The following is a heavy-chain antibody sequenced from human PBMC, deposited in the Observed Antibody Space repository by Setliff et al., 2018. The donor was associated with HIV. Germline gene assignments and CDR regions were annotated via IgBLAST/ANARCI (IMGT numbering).Heavy chain of an antibody. V-gene: IGHV4-31*03. CDR1: GGSISSGGHY. Sequence: SETLSLTCTVSGGSISSGGHYWNWIRQHPGRGLEWIGYIHYSGSTYYNPSLKSRVTISRDTSRNQLSLKLSSVNVTDTAVYYCAREEDSSGYYGKDAFDVWGQGTLVTVSS. CDR2: IHYSGST. J-gene: IGHJ3*01. D-gene: IGHD3-22*01. CDR3: AREEDSSGYYGKDAFDV.